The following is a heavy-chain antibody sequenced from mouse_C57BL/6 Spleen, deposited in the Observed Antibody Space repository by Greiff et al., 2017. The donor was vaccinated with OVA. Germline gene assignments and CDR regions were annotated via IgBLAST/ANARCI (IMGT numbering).Heavy chain of an antibody. Sequence: EVQLVESGGGLVQPGGSLSLSCAASGFTFTDYYMSWVRQPPGKALEWLGFIRNKANGYTTEYSASVKGRFTISRDNSQSILYLQMNALRAEDSATYYCARYPYYYGSPYYAMDYWGQGTSVTVSS. D-gene: IGHD1-1*01. CDR3: ARYPYYYGSPYYAMDY. CDR2: IRNKANGYTT. J-gene: IGHJ4*01. CDR1: GFTFTDYY. V-gene: IGHV7-3*01.